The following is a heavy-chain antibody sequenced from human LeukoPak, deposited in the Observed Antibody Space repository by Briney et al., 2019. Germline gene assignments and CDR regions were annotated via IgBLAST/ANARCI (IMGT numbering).Heavy chain of an antibody. CDR1: GFTFSSYN. D-gene: IGHD3-22*01. CDR2: TSYDGSKK. J-gene: IGHJ4*02. Sequence: PGGSLRLSCAASGFTFSSYNMQWVRQAPGKGLEWVAGTSYDGSKKFYADSAKGRFTISRDNSQNTLYLQMNSLRPEDTAVYYCAKPRGLDYYDSSVILDYWGQGTLVTVSS. CDR3: AKPRGLDYYDSSVILDY. V-gene: IGHV3-30*18.